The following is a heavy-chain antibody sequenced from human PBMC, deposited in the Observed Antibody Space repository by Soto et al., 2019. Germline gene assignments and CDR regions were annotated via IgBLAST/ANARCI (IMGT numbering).Heavy chain of an antibody. J-gene: IGHJ4*02. D-gene: IGHD2-2*01. V-gene: IGHV4-34*01. CDR3: ARGAEPAAYLFYFDY. Sequence: PSETLSLTCAVHGGSFSDYYWSWIRQPPGKGLEWIGEIHHSGSASYNPSLKSRVTISVHTSNSQFSLELSSVTAADTAVYYCARGAEPAAYLFYFDYWGQGTLVTVSS. CDR1: GGSFSDYY. CDR2: IHHSGSA.